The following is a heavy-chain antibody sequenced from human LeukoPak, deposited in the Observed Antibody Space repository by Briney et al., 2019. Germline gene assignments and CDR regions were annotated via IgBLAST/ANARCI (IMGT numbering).Heavy chain of an antibody. CDR3: THTLAYGSGSYSDY. CDR1: GFSLSTSAVG. Sequence: SGPTLVNPTQTLTLTCTFSGFSLSTSAVGVGWMRQPPGEALEWLALIYGNNDKRYSPSLKSRLTIAKDTSKTQVVLTMTNMDPVDTATYYCTHTLAYGSGSYSDYWGQGTLVTVSS. V-gene: IGHV2-5*01. J-gene: IGHJ4*02. CDR2: IYGNNDK. D-gene: IGHD3-10*01.